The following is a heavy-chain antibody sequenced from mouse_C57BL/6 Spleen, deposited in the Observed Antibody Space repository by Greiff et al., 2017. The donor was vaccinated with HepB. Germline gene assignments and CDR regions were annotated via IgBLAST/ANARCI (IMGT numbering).Heavy chain of an antibody. CDR3: ARDPGWAMDY. J-gene: IGHJ4*01. CDR2: INYDGSST. D-gene: IGHD3-1*01. V-gene: IGHV5-16*01. CDR1: GFTFSDYY. Sequence: EVNVVESEGGLVQPGSSMKLSCTASGFTFSDYYMAWVRQVPEKGLEWVANINYDGSSTYYLDSLKSRFIISRDNAKNILYLQMSSLKSEDTATYYCARDPGWAMDYWGQGTSVTVSS.